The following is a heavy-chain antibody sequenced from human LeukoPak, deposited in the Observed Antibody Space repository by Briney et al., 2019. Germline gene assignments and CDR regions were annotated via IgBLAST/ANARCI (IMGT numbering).Heavy chain of an antibody. J-gene: IGHJ4*02. Sequence: GESLKISCKGSGYSFTSYWIGWVRQMPGKGLEWMGIIYPGDSDTRYSPSFQGQVTISADKSISTAYLQWSSLKASDTAMYYCARTLMVRGVTGSFDYWRQGTLVTVSS. CDR2: IYPGDSDT. D-gene: IGHD3-10*01. CDR3: ARTLMVRGVTGSFDY. CDR1: GYSFTSYW. V-gene: IGHV5-51*01.